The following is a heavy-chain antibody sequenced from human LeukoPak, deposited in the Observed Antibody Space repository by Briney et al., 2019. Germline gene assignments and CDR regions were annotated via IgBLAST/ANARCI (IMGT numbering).Heavy chain of an antibody. CDR2: TYYRSKWYY. J-gene: IGHJ4*02. CDR1: GDSVSTNSAA. V-gene: IGHV6-1*01. Sequence: SQTLSLTCAISGDSVSTNSAAWHWLRQSPSRGLQWLGMTYYRSKWYYGYAVSVKSRITINPDTSKNQFSLQLNSVTPEDTAVYYCARDPADVYGHFDYWGQGTLVTVSS. CDR3: ARDPADVYGHFDY. D-gene: IGHD2/OR15-2a*01.